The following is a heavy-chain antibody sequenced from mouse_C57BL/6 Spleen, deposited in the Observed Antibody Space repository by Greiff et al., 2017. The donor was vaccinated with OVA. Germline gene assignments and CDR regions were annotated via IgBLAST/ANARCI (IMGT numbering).Heavy chain of an antibody. CDR2: IYTGSGNP. Sequence: SGPELVKPGASVKISCKASGYTFTDYYINWVKQRPGQGLAWMGWIYTGSGNPKYNEKFKGKATLTVDTSSRTAYMQLSSLTSEDAAVYFCARDDYDAMDYWGQGTSVTVSS. V-gene: IGHV1-84*01. J-gene: IGHJ4*01. CDR3: ARDDYDAMDY. CDR1: GYTFTDYY.